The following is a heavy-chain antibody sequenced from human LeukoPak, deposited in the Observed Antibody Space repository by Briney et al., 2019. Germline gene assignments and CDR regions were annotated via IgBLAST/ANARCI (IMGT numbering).Heavy chain of an antibody. CDR3: ARDLGYYYDSSGYYRPPYFDY. CDR1: GGSISSYY. V-gene: IGHV4-4*07. Sequence: SETLSLTCTVSGGSISSYYWSWIRQPAGKGLEWIGRIYTSGSTNYNPSLKSRVTMSVDTSKNQFSLKLSSVTAADPAVYYCARDLGYYYDSSGYYRPPYFDYWGQGTLVTVSS. D-gene: IGHD3-22*01. J-gene: IGHJ4*02. CDR2: IYTSGST.